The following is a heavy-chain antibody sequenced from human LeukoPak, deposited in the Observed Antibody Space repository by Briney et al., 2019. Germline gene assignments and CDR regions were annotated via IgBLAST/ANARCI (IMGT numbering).Heavy chain of an antibody. V-gene: IGHV3-48*03. J-gene: IGHJ4*02. CDR3: ARGPLGGDHYFDY. D-gene: IGHD3-16*01. Sequence: AGGSLRLSCAASGFTFSRYEMNWVRQAPGRGLEWVSYISSSGSTIYYADSVKGRFTISRDNAKNSLYLLMNSLRAEDTSVYYCARGPLGGDHYFDYWGQGTLVTVSS. CDR1: GFTFSRYE. CDR2: ISSSGSTI.